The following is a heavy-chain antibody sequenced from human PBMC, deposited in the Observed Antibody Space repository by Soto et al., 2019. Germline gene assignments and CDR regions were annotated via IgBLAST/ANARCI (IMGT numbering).Heavy chain of an antibody. CDR2: IGYSGST. V-gene: IGHV4-39*01. Sequence: PSETLSLTCNVSGGSISSGIYYWGWVRQPPGKGLEWIGSIGYSGSTHYSPSLKSRVTISVDTSKNQFSLKLSSVTAADTAVYYCARGPNRRDNIVATMVAFDIWGQGTMVTVSS. CDR1: GGSISSGIYY. CDR3: ARGPNRRDNIVATMVAFDI. J-gene: IGHJ3*02. D-gene: IGHD5-12*01.